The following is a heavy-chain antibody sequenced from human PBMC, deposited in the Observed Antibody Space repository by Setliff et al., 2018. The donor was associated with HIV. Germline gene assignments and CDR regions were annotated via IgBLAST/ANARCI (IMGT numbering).Heavy chain of an antibody. V-gene: IGHV4-59*11. CDR2: IYDSGST. D-gene: IGHD3-9*01. CDR3: ARGGAFDWLFLDV. CDR1: GGSIRSHY. J-gene: IGHJ6*04. Sequence: SETLSLTCTVSGGSIRSHYRSWIRQPPGKGLEWIGYIYDSGSTNYNPSLKSRVTISVDTSKNQFSLKLSSVTAADTAVYYCARGGAFDWLFLDVWGKGTTVTVSS.